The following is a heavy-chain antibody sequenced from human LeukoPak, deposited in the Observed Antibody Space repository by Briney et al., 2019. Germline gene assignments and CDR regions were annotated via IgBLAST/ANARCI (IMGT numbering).Heavy chain of an antibody. CDR1: GGSISSSSYY. Sequence: SETLSLTCTVSGGSISSSSYYWGWIRQPPGKGLEWTGSIYYSGSTYYNPSLKSRVTISVDTSKNQFSLKLSSVTAADTAVYYCATHVSVAGMPWYFDLWGRGTLVTVSS. CDR3: ATHVSVAGMPWYFDL. CDR2: IYYSGST. D-gene: IGHD6-19*01. J-gene: IGHJ2*01. V-gene: IGHV4-39*01.